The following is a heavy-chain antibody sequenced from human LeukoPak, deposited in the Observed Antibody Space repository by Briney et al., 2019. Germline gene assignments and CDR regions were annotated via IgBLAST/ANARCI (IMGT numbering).Heavy chain of an antibody. CDR1: GFIFSSYW. D-gene: IGHD6-19*01. Sequence: GGSLRLSCAASGFIFSSYWMHWVRQAPGKGLVWVSRINSDGSTTSYADSVKGRFTISRDNAKNTLYLQMNSLRAEDTAVYYCASSSSGWYALTCWGQGTLVTVSS. J-gene: IGHJ4*02. CDR3: ASSSSGWYALTC. V-gene: IGHV3-74*01. CDR2: INSDGSTT.